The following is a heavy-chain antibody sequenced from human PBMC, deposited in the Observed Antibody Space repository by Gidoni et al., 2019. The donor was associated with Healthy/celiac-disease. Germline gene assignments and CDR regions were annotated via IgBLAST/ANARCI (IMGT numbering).Heavy chain of an antibody. CDR2: ISSSGSTI. J-gene: IGHJ4*02. CDR3: ARESTMVRGVIITED. V-gene: IGHV3-11*01. D-gene: IGHD3-10*01. Sequence: QVQLVESGGGLVKPGGSLRLSCAASVSTFSTYYMSWIRQAPGKGLEWVSYISSSGSTIYYADSVKGRFAISRDNAKNSLYLQMNSLRAEDTAVYYCARESTMVRGVIITEDWGQGTLVTVSS. CDR1: VSTFSTYY.